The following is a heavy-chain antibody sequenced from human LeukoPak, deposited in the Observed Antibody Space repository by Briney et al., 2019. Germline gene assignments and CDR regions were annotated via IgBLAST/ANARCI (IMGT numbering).Heavy chain of an antibody. D-gene: IGHD4-17*01. CDR3: ARTGSTVTMLYPFDH. J-gene: IGHJ4*02. CDR2: IYYSGST. V-gene: IGHV4-59*01. CDR1: GGSIRSYY. Sequence: PSETLSLTCTVSGGSIRSYYWSWIRQPPGKGLEWIGYIYYSGSTNYNPSLKSRVSISVDTSKNQFYLQLSSVTAADTAVYYCARTGSTVTMLYPFDHWGQGTLVTVSS.